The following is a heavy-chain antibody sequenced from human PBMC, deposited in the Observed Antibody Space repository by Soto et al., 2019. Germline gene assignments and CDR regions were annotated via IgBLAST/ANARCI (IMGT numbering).Heavy chain of an antibody. CDR1: GFTFTDFY. Sequence: EVQLVQSGGGLVQPGGSLRLSCVGSGFTFTDFYMNWVRQAPGKGLEWVANIRPDGSVTNYVESVKGRFTTSRDNAKNSLFLQMNSLRADDTAGYYCAGWVGHDYNYWGQGILVTVSS. V-gene: IGHV3-7*03. D-gene: IGHD4-4*01. CDR3: AGWVGHDYNY. CDR2: IRPDGSVT. J-gene: IGHJ4*02.